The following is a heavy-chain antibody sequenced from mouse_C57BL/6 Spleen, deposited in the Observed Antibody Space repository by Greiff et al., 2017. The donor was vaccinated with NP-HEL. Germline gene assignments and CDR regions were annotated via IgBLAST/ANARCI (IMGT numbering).Heavy chain of an antibody. D-gene: IGHD4-1*01. CDR2: IYPGSGST. CDR3: ARSGLTGYYAMDY. J-gene: IGHJ4*01. V-gene: IGHV1-55*01. Sequence: KPGQGLEWIGDIYPGSGSTNYNEKFKSKATLTVDTSSSTAYMQLSSLTSEDSAVYYCARSGLTGYYAMDYWGQGTSVTVSS.